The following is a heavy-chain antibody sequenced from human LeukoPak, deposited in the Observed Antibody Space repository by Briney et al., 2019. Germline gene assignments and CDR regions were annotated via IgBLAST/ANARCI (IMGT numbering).Heavy chain of an antibody. CDR1: GFTFSSYG. CDR2: IRYDGSNK. CDR3: ARGSRGWFRWTHDAFDI. Sequence: GGSLRLSCAASGFTFSSYGMHWVRQAPGKGLEWVAFIRYDGSNKYYADSVKGRFTISRDNSKNTLYLQMNSLRAEDTAVYYCARGSRGWFRWTHDAFDIWGQGTMVTVSS. V-gene: IGHV3-30*02. J-gene: IGHJ3*02. D-gene: IGHD2-15*01.